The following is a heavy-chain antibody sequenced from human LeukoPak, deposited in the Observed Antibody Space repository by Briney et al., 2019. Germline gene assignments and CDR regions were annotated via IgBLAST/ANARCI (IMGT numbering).Heavy chain of an antibody. CDR2: MYYSGSS. J-gene: IGHJ4*02. CDR3: ARGRYYFDY. CDR1: GGSISPYY. V-gene: IGHV4-59*01. Sequence: SSETLSLTCTVSGGSISPYYWSWIRQPPGKGLEWIGYMYYSGSSNYNPSLKSRVTISIDTSKNQFSLKLSSVTAADTAVYYCARGRYYFDYWGQGTLVTVSS.